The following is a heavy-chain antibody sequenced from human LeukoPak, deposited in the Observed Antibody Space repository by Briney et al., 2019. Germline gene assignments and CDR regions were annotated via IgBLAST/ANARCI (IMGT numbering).Heavy chain of an antibody. D-gene: IGHD3-22*01. V-gene: IGHV4-4*07. Sequence: PSETLSLTCTVSGGSISSYYYNWIRQPAGKGLEWIGRIYRSGTTYYSPSLKSRLTMSVDTSKNQFSLKLTSVTAADTALYFCALLGSSALDYWGQGALVTVSS. J-gene: IGHJ4*02. CDR1: GGSISSYY. CDR2: IYRSGTT. CDR3: ALLGSSALDY.